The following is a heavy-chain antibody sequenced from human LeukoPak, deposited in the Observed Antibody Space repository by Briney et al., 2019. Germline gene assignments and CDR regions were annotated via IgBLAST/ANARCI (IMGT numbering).Heavy chain of an antibody. D-gene: IGHD2-2*01. J-gene: IGHJ3*02. CDR2: MSPNSGNT. CDR1: GYTFTSYD. Sequence: GASVKVSCKASGYTFTSYDINWVRQATGQGLEWMGWMSPNSGNTGYAQKFQGRVTMTRNTSISTAYMELSSLRSEDTAVYYCARGRYCSSTSCYGLAFDIWGQGTMVTVSS. CDR3: ARGRYCSSTSCYGLAFDI. V-gene: IGHV1-8*01.